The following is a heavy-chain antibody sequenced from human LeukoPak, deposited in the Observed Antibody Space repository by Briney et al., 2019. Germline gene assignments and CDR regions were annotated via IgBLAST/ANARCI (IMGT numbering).Heavy chain of an antibody. Sequence: SETLSLTCTVSGGSISTYYWSWIQQPPGKGLEWIGYIYYSGSTNYNPSLKSRVTITLDRSKNQLSLKLSSVTGADTAVYYCARKGLTAGLDYWGQGALVTVSS. CDR2: IYYSGST. J-gene: IGHJ4*02. D-gene: IGHD5-18*01. V-gene: IGHV4-59*01. CDR3: ARKGLTAGLDY. CDR1: GGSISTYY.